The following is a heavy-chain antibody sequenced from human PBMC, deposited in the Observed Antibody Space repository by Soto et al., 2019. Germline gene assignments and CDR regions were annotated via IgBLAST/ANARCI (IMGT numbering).Heavy chain of an antibody. J-gene: IGHJ3*02. CDR1: GYTFTSYD. CDR3: ARGDIVATGDAFDI. CDR2: MNANNGNT. V-gene: IGHV1-18*01. D-gene: IGHD5-12*01. Sequence: ASVKVSCKASGYTFTSYDINWVRQAPGQGLEWMGWMNANNGNTNYAQKLQGRVTMTRDTSMSTAYMELRSLRSDDTAVYYCARGDIVATGDAFDIWGQGTMVTVS.